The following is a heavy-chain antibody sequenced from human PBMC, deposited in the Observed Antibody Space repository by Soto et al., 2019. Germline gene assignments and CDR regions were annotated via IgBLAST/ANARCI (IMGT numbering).Heavy chain of an antibody. CDR3: ARETSSGWYEDY. CDR1: GGSFSGYY. J-gene: IGHJ4*02. D-gene: IGHD6-19*01. Sequence: QVQLQQWGAGLLKPSETLSLTCAVYGGSFSGYYWSWIRQPPVKGLEWIGEINHSGSTNYNTSLKSRVTISVDTSKNQFSLKLSSVNAADTAVYYCARETSSGWYEDYWGQGTLVTVSS. V-gene: IGHV4-34*01. CDR2: INHSGST.